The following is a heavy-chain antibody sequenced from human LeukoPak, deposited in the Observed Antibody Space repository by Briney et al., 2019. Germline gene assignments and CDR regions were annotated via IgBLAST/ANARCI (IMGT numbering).Heavy chain of an antibody. CDR3: ARGLLRASYYYGSGDY. J-gene: IGHJ4*02. V-gene: IGHV4-34*01. Sequence: PSETLSLTCAVYGGSFSGYYWSWIRQPPGKGLEWIGEINHSGSTNYNPSLKSRVTISVDTSKNQFSLKLSSVTAADTAVYYCARGLLRASYYYGSGDYWGQGTLVTVSS. D-gene: IGHD3-10*01. CDR1: GGSFSGYY. CDR2: INHSGST.